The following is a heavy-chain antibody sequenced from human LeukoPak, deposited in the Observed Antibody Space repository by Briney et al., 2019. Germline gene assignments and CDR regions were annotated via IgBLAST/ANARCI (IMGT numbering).Heavy chain of an antibody. CDR1: GGSFSGYY. CDR3: ARGEGSFFQH. CDR2: INHSGST. V-gene: IGHV4-34*01. J-gene: IGHJ1*01. Sequence: PSETLSLTCAVYGGSFSGYYWSWIRQPPGKGLEWIGEINHSGSTNYNPSLKSRVTISVDTSKNQFSLKLSSVAAADTAVYYCARGEGSFFQHWGQGTLVTVSS.